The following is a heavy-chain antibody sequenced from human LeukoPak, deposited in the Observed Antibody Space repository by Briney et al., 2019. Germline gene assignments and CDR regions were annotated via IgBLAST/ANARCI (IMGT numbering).Heavy chain of an antibody. CDR1: GFTFSSNY. D-gene: IGHD3-16*02. J-gene: IGHJ4*02. V-gene: IGHV3-53*01. CDR3: AGVRPYDYVWGSYRPNDY. Sequence: GGSLRLSCAASGFTFSSNYMTWVRQAPGKGLEWVSVIYSGGTTYYSDAVKGRFTISRDNSKNTLYLQMNSLRAEDTAIYYCAGVRPYDYVWGSYRPNDYWGQGTLVTVSS. CDR2: IYSGGTT.